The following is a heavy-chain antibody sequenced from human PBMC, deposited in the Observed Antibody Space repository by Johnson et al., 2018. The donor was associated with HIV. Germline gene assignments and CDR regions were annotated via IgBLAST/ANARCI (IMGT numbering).Heavy chain of an antibody. CDR2: IYSGGST. CDR3: ARAGGYDAFDI. Sequence: VQLVESGGGLVQPGRSLRLSCAASVFKFDDYAMHWVRQAPGKGLEWVSVIYSGGSTYYADSVKGRFTISRDYSKNTLYLQMNSLRAEDIAVYYCARAGGYDAFDIWGQGTMVTVSS. J-gene: IGHJ3*02. D-gene: IGHD3-10*01. CDR1: VFKFDDYA. V-gene: IGHV3-66*01.